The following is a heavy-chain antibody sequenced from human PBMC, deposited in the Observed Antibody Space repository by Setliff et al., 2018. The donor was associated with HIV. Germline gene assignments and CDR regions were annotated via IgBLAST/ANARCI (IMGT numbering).Heavy chain of an antibody. Sequence: PSETLSLTCTVSGGSINNYFWSWIRQPPVKGLEWLGCLYYTGRANYNPSLKSRLTVSVDTSKNQFSLKLSSVTAADTAVYYCARDGYNYKKGTSYMDVWGKGTTVTVSS. CDR3: ARDGYNYKKGTSYMDV. CDR2: LYYTGRA. CDR1: GGSINNYF. V-gene: IGHV4-59*01. J-gene: IGHJ6*03. D-gene: IGHD5-12*01.